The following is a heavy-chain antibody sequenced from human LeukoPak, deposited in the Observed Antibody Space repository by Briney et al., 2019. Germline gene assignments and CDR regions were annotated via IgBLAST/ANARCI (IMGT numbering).Heavy chain of an antibody. J-gene: IGHJ4*02. CDR2: ISETSTYI. V-gene: IGHV3-21*01. CDR3: ARDGYNGKIFDY. D-gene: IGHD5-24*01. CDR1: GFTFSSYS. Sequence: GGSLRLSCGASGFTFSSYSMIWVRQAPGKGLEWVASISETSTYIFYADSLKGRFTISRDNAKNSLYLQMNSLRDEDTAVYYCARDGYNGKIFDYWGQGTLVTVSS.